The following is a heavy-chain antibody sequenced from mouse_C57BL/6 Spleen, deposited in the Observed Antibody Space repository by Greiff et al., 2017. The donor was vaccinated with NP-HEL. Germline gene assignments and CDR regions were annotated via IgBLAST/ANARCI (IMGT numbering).Heavy chain of an antibody. V-gene: IGHV5-17*01. Sequence: EVQLQQSGGGLVKPGGSLKLSCAASGFTFSDYGMHWVRQAPEKGLEWVAYISSGSSTIYYADTVKGRFTISRDNAKNTLFLQMTSLRSEDTAMYYCARPTLFITTNFDVWGTGTTVTVSS. CDR3: ARPTLFITTNFDV. D-gene: IGHD1-1*01. CDR1: GFTFSDYG. J-gene: IGHJ1*03. CDR2: ISSGSSTI.